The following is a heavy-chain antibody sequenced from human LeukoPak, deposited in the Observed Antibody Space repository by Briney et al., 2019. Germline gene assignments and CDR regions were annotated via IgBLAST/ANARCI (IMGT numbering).Heavy chain of an antibody. Sequence: GGSLRLSCAASGFTFSSYSMNWVRQAPGKGLEWVSSISSSSSYIYYADSVKGRFTISRDNAKNSLYLQMNSLRAEDTAVYYCARWAGRLISSSWLEYWGQGTLVTVSS. D-gene: IGHD6-13*01. CDR3: ARWAGRLISSSWLEY. V-gene: IGHV3-21*01. CDR2: ISSSSSYI. CDR1: GFTFSSYS. J-gene: IGHJ4*02.